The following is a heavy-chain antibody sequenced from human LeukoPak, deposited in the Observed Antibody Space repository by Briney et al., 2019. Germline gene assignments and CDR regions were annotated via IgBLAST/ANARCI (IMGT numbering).Heavy chain of an antibody. J-gene: IGHJ5*02. V-gene: IGHV3-66*01. CDR3: ARDYRRITIFGVVRGGWFDP. CDR2: IYSGGST. Sequence: PGGSLRLSCAASEFSVGSNYMTWVRQAPGKGLEWVSLIYSGGSTYYADSVKGRFTISRDNAKNSLYLQMNSLRAEDTAVYYCARDYRRITIFGVVRGGWFDPWGQGTLVTVSS. D-gene: IGHD3-3*01. CDR1: EFSVGSNY.